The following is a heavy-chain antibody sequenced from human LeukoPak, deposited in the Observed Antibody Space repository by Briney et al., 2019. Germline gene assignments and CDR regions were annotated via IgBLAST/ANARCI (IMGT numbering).Heavy chain of an antibody. J-gene: IGHJ5*02. CDR3: ARSKGIAAAISNWFDP. CDR2: IWYDGSNK. D-gene: IGHD6-13*01. Sequence: GGSLRLSCAASGFTFSSYGMHWVRQAPGKGLEWVVVIWYDGSNKYYADSVKGRFTISRDNSKNTLYLRMNSLRAEDTAVYYCARSKGIAAAISNWFDPWGQGTLVTVSS. V-gene: IGHV3-33*01. CDR1: GFTFSSYG.